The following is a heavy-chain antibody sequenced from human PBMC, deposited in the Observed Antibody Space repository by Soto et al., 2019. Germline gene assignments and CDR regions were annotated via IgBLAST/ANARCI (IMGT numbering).Heavy chain of an antibody. CDR3: ASLSSGGASDY. V-gene: IGHV4-39*07. J-gene: IGHJ4*02. CDR1: GGSISSYY. D-gene: IGHD2-21*01. Sequence: SETLSLTCTVSGGSISSYYWGWIRQPPGKGLEWIGSIYYSGSTYYNPSLKSRVTISVDTSKNQFSLKLSSVTAADTAVYYCASLSSGGASDYWGQGTLVTVSS. CDR2: IYYSGST.